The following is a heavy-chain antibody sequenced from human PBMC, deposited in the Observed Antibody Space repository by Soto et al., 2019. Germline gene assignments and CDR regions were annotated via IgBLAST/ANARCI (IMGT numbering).Heavy chain of an antibody. CDR3: SRDQPRYSYGYGFGY. Sequence: EVQLVESGGGLVQPGGSLRLSCAASGFTFSSYSMNWVRQAPGKGLEWVSSISSSSSCIYYADSVKGRFTISRDNAKKTLYLQLNILRVEDTAMDYYSRDQPRYSYGYGFGYWGQGTLVTVSS. V-gene: IGHV3-21*01. J-gene: IGHJ4*02. D-gene: IGHD5-18*01. CDR1: GFTFSSYS. CDR2: ISSSSSCI.